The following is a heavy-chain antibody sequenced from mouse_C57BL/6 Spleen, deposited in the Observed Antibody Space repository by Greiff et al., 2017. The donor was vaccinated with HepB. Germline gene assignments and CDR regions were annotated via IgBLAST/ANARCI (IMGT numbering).Heavy chain of an antibody. CDR3: ARLGSSPDY. V-gene: IGHV5-17*01. CDR1: GFTFSDYG. CDR2: ISSGSSTI. D-gene: IGHD1-1*01. Sequence: EVKLQESGGGLVKPGGSLKLSCAASGFTFSDYGMHWVRQAPEKGLEWVAYISSGSSTIYYADTVKGRFTISRDNAKNTLFLQMTSLRSEDTAMYYCARLGSSPDYGGQGTTLTVSS. J-gene: IGHJ2*01.